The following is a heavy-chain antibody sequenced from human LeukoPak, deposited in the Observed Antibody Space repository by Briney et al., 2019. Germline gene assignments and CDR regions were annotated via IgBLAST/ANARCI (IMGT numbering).Heavy chain of an antibody. CDR3: ARESGDSSGYYYYYYYMDV. D-gene: IGHD3-22*01. Sequence: ASVKVSCKASGYTFTSYYMHWVRQAPGQGLEWMGIINPSGGSTSYAQKFQGRVTMTRDTSTSTVYMELSSLRSEDTAVYYCARESGDSSGYYYYYYYMDVWGKGTTVTVCS. V-gene: IGHV1-46*01. CDR2: INPSGGST. CDR1: GYTFTSYY. J-gene: IGHJ6*03.